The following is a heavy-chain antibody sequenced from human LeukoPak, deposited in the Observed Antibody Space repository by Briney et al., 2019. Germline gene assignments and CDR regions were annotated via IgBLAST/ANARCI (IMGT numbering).Heavy chain of an antibody. D-gene: IGHD2-2*01. CDR3: ARTVAYCSATSCYGY. CDR2: VYYDGST. Sequence: SETLSLTCAVSGYSISSSYYWGWIRQPPGKGLEWIGSVYYDGSTYHNPSLKSRVTISVDMSKNQFFVKLSSVTAADTAVYYCARTVAYCSATSCYGYWGQGTLVTVSS. V-gene: IGHV4-38-2*01. CDR1: GYSISSSYY. J-gene: IGHJ4*02.